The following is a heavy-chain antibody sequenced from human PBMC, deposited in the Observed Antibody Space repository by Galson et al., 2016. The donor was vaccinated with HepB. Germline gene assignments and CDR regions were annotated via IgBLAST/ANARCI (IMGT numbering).Heavy chain of an antibody. J-gene: IGHJ4*02. V-gene: IGHV3-7*01. D-gene: IGHD6-19*01. CDR3: WRGRWITVGGDF. Sequence: SLRLSCAASGFTFSNYWMTWVRLAPGKGLEWVANIKEDGSEKYYVDSVKGRFTISRDNAKNSLYLQMDSLRVEDTAIYYCWRGRWITVGGDFWGQGTLVTVSS. CDR1: GFTFSNYW. CDR2: IKEDGSEK.